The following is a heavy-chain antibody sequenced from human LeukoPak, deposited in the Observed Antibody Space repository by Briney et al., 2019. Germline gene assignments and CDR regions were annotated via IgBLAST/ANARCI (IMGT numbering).Heavy chain of an antibody. Sequence: GGSLRLSCAASGFTFGTYAMSWVRQAPGKGLEWISAISGSGGSTYYADSVKGRFTISRDNSKNTLYLQMNSLRAEDAAVYYCAKIPYSSGWVQNWFDPWGQGTLVTVSS. J-gene: IGHJ5*02. V-gene: IGHV3-23*01. D-gene: IGHD6-19*01. CDR2: ISGSGGST. CDR1: GFTFGTYA. CDR3: AKIPYSSGWVQNWFDP.